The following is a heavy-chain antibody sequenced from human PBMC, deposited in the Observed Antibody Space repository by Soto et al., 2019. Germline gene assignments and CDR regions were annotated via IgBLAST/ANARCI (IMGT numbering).Heavy chain of an antibody. D-gene: IGHD3-22*01. CDR3: ARGDYDSSGYYFDY. Sequence: SETLSLTCTVSGGSISSGGYYWSWIRQHPGKGLEWIGYIYYSGSTYYNPSLKSRVTISVDTSKNQFSLKLSSVTAADTAVYYCARGDYDSSGYYFDYWGQGTLVTVSS. J-gene: IGHJ4*02. CDR2: IYYSGST. V-gene: IGHV4-31*03. CDR1: GGSISSGGYY.